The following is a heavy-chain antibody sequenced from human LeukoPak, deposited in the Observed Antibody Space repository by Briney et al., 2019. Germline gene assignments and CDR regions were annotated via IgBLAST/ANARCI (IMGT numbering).Heavy chain of an antibody. CDR1: GFTFSSYG. V-gene: IGHV3-23*01. D-gene: IGHD3-22*01. CDR3: AKDQQSTNYDSSGYYILLDY. J-gene: IGHJ4*02. Sequence: GGSLRLSCAASGFTFSSYGMSWVRQAPGKGLEWVSAISGSGGSTYYADSVKGRFTISRDNSKNTLYLQMNSLRAEDTAVYYCAKDQQSTNYDSSGYYILLDYWGQGTLVTVSS. CDR2: ISGSGGST.